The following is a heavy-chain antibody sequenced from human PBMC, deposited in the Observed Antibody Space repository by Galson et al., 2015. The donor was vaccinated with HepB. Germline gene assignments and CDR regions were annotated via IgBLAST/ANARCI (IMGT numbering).Heavy chain of an antibody. CDR3: AKDFCRADNCNPFDY. V-gene: IGHV3-23*01. D-gene: IGHD1-20*01. J-gene: IGHJ4*02. CDR2: LYPSGDTT. Sequence: SLRLSCAASGLTFSNYAMSWVRQAPGKGLEWVSGLYPSGDTTYYADSVKGRFTISRDDSKNTLYLQMNSLRAEDTAVYFCAKDFCRADNCNPFDYWGQGTLVTVSS. CDR1: GLTFSNYA.